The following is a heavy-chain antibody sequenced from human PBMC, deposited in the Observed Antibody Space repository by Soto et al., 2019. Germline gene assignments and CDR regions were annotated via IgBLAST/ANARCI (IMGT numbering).Heavy chain of an antibody. D-gene: IGHD3-22*01. Sequence: PGGSLRLSCAAAGFTFRDSGMHWVLQAPCRGLERVAVTSNDEGNKLYAASVKGRFTISRDNSKNTLYLQMNSLRVEDTAVFYCAKDQSNGYSTWYLELWGSGTLVTVSS. CDR2: TSNDEGNK. CDR3: AKDQSNGYSTWYLEL. CDR1: GFTFRDSG. V-gene: IGHV3-30*18. J-gene: IGHJ2*01.